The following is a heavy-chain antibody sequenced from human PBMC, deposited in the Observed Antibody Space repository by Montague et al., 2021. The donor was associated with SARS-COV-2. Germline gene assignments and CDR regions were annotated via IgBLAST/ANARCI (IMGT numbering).Heavy chain of an antibody. CDR2: VYYSRSS. CDR3: VREAAPSGCDTFEDY. J-gene: IGHJ6*02. CDR1: GDSVSHDF. V-gene: IGHV4-59*02. Sequence: SETLSLTCTVSGDSVSHDFWTWIRQPPGKGLEWLGSVYYSRSSSYNPSLKGRVSIAVDTSKNQFSLKLSSVTAADTAVYYCVREAAPSGCDTFEDYWGQGTTVAVSS. D-gene: IGHD3-16*01.